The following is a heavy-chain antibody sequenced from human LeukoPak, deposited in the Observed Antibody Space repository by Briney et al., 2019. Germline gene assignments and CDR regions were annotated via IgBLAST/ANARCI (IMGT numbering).Heavy chain of an antibody. CDR3: ARGVQYCSSTSCYEYYYYGMDV. J-gene: IGHJ6*02. Sequence: SETLSLTCAVYGGSFSGYYWSWIRQPPGKGLEWIGYIYHSGSTYYNPSLKSRVTISVDRSKNQFSLKLSSVTAADTAVYYCARGVQYCSSTSCYEYYYYGMDVWGQGTTVTVSS. V-gene: IGHV4-34*01. CDR2: IYHSGST. CDR1: GGSFSGYY. D-gene: IGHD2-2*01.